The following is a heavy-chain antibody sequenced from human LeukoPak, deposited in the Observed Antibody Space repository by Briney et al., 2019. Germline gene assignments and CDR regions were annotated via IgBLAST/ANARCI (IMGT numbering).Heavy chain of an antibody. CDR1: GFTFSSYW. Sequence: GASLRLSCAASGFTFSSYWMSWVRQAPGKGLEWVANIKQDGSEKYYVDSVKGRFTISRDNAKDSLYLQMNSLRAEDTAVYYCARALWSDGYAFSHWGQGTLVTVSS. CDR2: IKQDGSEK. V-gene: IGHV3-7*04. CDR3: ARALWSDGYAFSH. J-gene: IGHJ4*02. D-gene: IGHD5-24*01.